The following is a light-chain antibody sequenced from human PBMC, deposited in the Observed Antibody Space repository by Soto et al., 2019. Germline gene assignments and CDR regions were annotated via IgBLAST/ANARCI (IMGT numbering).Light chain of an antibody. CDR2: GAS. V-gene: IGKV3-15*01. CDR3: HQYNNWPPYT. J-gene: IGKJ2*01. CDR1: QSISTN. Sequence: EIMMTQSPATLSVFPGERATLSCRASQSISTNLAWYQQKPGQAPRLLIYGASARATGIPARFSGSGSGTEFTLTISSLQSEDFAVYYCHQYNNWPPYTFGQGTKLEIK.